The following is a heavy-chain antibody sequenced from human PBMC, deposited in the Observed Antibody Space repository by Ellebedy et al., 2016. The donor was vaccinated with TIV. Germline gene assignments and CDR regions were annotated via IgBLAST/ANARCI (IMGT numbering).Heavy chain of an antibody. CDR3: ARDEANQAANDL. V-gene: IGHV4-30-4*01. J-gene: IGHJ2*01. CDR2: IYYSGST. CDR1: GGSISSGDYY. Sequence: SETLSLTXTVSGGSISSGDYYWSWIRQPPGKGLEWIGYIYYSGSTYYNPSLKSRVTISVDTSKNQFSLKLSSVTAADTAVYYCARDEANQAANDLWGRGTLVTVSS. D-gene: IGHD2-8*01.